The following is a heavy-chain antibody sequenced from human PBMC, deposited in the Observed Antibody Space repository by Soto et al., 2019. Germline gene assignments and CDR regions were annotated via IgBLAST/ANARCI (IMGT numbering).Heavy chain of an antibody. D-gene: IGHD7-27*01. Sequence: QVQLVQSGAEVKKPGASVKVSCKASEYTFTSDDINWVRQATGQGLEWMGWMNRNSGNTGYAQKFQGRVTMTWNTSISTAYMELSSPRSEDTAVYYCARERRLGIDSMDVWGQGTTVTVSS. CDR2: MNRNSGNT. CDR1: EYTFTSDD. CDR3: ARERRLGIDSMDV. V-gene: IGHV1-8*01. J-gene: IGHJ6*02.